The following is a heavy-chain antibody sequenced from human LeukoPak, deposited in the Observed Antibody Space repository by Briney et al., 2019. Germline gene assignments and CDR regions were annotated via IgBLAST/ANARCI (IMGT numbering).Heavy chain of an antibody. CDR1: GGSFSSYY. Sequence: SETLSLTCAVYGGSFSSYYSSWIRQPPGKGLERIGEINHSGSTNYNPSPKRRITISVDTSKNQYSLKLSSVAAADAAVYYCARGRPPYYYCSGSLDYWGQGTLVTVSS. V-gene: IGHV4-34*01. J-gene: IGHJ4*02. CDR3: ARGRPPYYYCSGSLDY. CDR2: INHSGST. D-gene: IGHD3-10*01.